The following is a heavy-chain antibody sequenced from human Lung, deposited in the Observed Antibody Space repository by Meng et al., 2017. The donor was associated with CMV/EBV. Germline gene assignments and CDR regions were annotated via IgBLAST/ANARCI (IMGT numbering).Heavy chain of an antibody. J-gene: IGHJ1*01. CDR1: GFTFGDYA. CDR3: ARGSGSPEH. D-gene: IGHD3-10*01. CDR2: IRNRTRGGTT. V-gene: IGHV3-49*04. Sequence: GGPLRLPCTASGFTFGDYAMTWVRQAPGKRLEWIGFIRNRTRGGTTEYAASVKGRFSILRDDSKSIAYLQMDSVKIEDTGVYFCARGSGSPEHWGEGTVVTVSS.